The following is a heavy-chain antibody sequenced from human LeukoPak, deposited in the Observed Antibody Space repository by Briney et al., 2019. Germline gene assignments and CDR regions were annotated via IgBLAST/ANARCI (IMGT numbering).Heavy chain of an antibody. J-gene: IGHJ4*02. D-gene: IGHD4-17*01. V-gene: IGHV3-23*01. Sequence: GRSLRLSCAASGFTFSSYAMSWFRQAPGKGLEWVSAISGSGGSTYYADSVKGRFTISRDNSKNTLYLQMNSLRAEDTAVYYCAKSSEAVTIDYWGQGTLVTVSS. CDR3: AKSSEAVTIDY. CDR1: GFTFSSYA. CDR2: ISGSGGST.